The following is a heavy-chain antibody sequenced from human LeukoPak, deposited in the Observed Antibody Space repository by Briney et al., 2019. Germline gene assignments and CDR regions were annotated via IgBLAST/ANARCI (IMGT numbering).Heavy chain of an antibody. Sequence: PSETLCLTCAVYGGRFSGYYWSWIRQPPRKRLGWIGEINRSGNTNYNPSLKSRVTMSVDTSKNQFSLKLSSVTAADTAVYYCARGRDFYGTGSYWNYWGQGTLVTVSS. V-gene: IGHV4-34*01. J-gene: IGHJ4*02. D-gene: IGHD3-10*01. CDR1: GGRFSGYY. CDR2: INRSGNT. CDR3: ARGRDFYGTGSYWNY.